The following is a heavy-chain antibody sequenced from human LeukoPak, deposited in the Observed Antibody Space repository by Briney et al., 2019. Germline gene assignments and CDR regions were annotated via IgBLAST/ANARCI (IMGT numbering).Heavy chain of an antibody. CDR1: GFTFSSYW. Sequence: GGSLRLSCAAYGFTFSSYWMSWVRQAPGKGLEWVANIKQDGSEKYYVDSVKGRFTVSRDNAKNSLYLQMNSLRAEDTAVYYCATRKTYYYDSSGDYWGQGTLVTVSS. CDR3: ATRKTYYYDSSGDY. D-gene: IGHD3-22*01. CDR2: IKQDGSEK. V-gene: IGHV3-7*01. J-gene: IGHJ4*02.